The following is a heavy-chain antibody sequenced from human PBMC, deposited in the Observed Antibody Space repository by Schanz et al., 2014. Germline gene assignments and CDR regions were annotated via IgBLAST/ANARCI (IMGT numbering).Heavy chain of an antibody. CDR3: AREQIMAAAGLVDY. Sequence: VQLLQFGGGVVQPGRSLRLSCAASGFTFSSYAMSWVRQGPGKGLEWVSGISGGGGTRNYADSVKGRFTISRDNAKNSLYLQMNSLRAEDTAVYYCAREQIMAAAGLVDYWGHGTLVTVSS. V-gene: IGHV3-23*01. D-gene: IGHD6-13*01. J-gene: IGHJ4*01. CDR1: GFTFSSYA. CDR2: ISGGGGTR.